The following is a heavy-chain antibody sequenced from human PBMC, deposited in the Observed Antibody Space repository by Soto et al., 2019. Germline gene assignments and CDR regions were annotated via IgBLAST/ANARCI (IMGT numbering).Heavy chain of an antibody. CDR2: MNPNSGNT. V-gene: IGHV1-8*01. D-gene: IGHD3-22*01. Sequence: ASVKVSCKASGYTFTSYDINWVRQATGQGLEWMGWMNPNSGNTGYAQKFQGRVTMTRNTSISTAYMELSSLRSEETPVYYCARPLRQYYYDSSGYSAWGQGTLVTVSS. J-gene: IGHJ5*02. CDR1: GYTFTSYD. CDR3: ARPLRQYYYDSSGYSA.